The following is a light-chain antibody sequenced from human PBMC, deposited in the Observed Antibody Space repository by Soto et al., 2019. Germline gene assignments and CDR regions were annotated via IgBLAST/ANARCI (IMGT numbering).Light chain of an antibody. CDR2: KAS. CDR1: ENINTW. CDR3: QQYKSYWT. Sequence: DIQKTQSPSTLSASVGDRVTITCRASENINTWLAWYQLQPGKAPKLLIYKASSLQSGAPPRFSGTGSGTEFTLTISSLQPDDFAIYYCQQYKSYWTFGQGTKVDI. V-gene: IGKV1-5*03. J-gene: IGKJ1*01.